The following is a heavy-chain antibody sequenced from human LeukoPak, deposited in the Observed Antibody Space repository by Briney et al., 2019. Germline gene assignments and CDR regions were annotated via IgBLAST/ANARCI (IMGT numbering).Heavy chain of an antibody. J-gene: IGHJ4*02. D-gene: IGHD5-24*01. CDR3: VRDVWGDRDGFFEY. Sequence: PGRALRLSCAASGFTFSNYGMHWVRQAPGKGLEWVAVISNDGTTKYYADSVKGRFTFSRDNAKLTVYLQMNSLRADDTAVYYCVRDVWGDRDGFFEYWGQGALVTVS. CDR2: ISNDGTTK. CDR1: GFTFSNYG. V-gene: IGHV3-30*03.